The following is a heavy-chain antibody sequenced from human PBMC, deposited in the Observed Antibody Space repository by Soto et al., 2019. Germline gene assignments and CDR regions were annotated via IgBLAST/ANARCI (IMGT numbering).Heavy chain of an antibody. Sequence: ASVKVSCKASGYTFTSYDINWVRQATGQGLEWMGWMNPNSGNTGYAQKFQGRVTMTRNTSISTAYMELSSLRSEDTAVYYCARGLSGPLRYFDWPSDWFDPWGQGTLVTVSS. CDR2: MNPNSGNT. V-gene: IGHV1-8*01. CDR3: ARGLSGPLRYFDWPSDWFDP. J-gene: IGHJ5*02. CDR1: GYTFTSYD. D-gene: IGHD3-9*01.